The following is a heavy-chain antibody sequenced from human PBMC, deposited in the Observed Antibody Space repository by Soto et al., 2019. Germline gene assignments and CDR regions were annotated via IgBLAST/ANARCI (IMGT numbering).Heavy chain of an antibody. CDR3: ASGGDTDAKSGSYGETKTNMGTGPGTAY. CDR1: GGSFRGYY. V-gene: IGHV4-34*01. D-gene: IGHD1-26*01. J-gene: IGHJ4*02. CDR2: INHSGST. Sequence: QVQLQQWGAGLLKPSETLSLTCAVYGGSFRGYYWSWIRQPPGKRLEWIGAINHSGSTTYNPSLKSRVTISVDTSKNHSYRKLSSVAAADTAVYYCASGGDTDAKSGSYGETKTNMGTGPGTAYWGQGTLVTVS.